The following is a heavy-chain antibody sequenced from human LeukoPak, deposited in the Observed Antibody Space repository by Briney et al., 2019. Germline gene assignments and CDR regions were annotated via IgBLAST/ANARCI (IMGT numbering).Heavy chain of an antibody. Sequence: PSETLSLTCTVSGGSISSYYWSWIRQPPGKGLEWIGYIYYSGSTNYNPSLKSRVTISVDTSKNQFSLKLSSVTAADTAVYYCARVGSSSWHQPYYFDYWGQGTLVTVSS. J-gene: IGHJ4*02. D-gene: IGHD6-13*01. V-gene: IGHV4-59*01. CDR2: IYYSGST. CDR1: GGSISSYY. CDR3: ARVGSSSWHQPYYFDY.